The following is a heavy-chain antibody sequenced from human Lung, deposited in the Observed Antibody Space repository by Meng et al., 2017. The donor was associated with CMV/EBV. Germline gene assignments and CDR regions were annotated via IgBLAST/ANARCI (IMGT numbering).Heavy chain of an antibody. CDR2: ISAYNGNT. J-gene: IGHJ4*02. Sequence: QGQLVQVGGEVKKPGASLKVSCKASGYTFTNYGITWVRQAPGQGLEWMGWISAYNGNTNYAQTLQGRVTMTTDTSTSTAYMELRSLRSDDTAVYYCARVEVGITSGDYWGQETLVTVSS. D-gene: IGHD1-26*01. CDR3: ARVEVGITSGDY. V-gene: IGHV1-18*01. CDR1: GYTFTNYG.